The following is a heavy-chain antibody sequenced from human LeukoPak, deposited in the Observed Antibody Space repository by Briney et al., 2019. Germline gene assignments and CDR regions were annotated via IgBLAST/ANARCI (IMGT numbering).Heavy chain of an antibody. D-gene: IGHD6-19*01. CDR2: TYYRSKWYN. Sequence: SQTLSLTCAISGDSVSSNSAAWNWIRQSPSRGLEWLGRTYYRSKWYNGHAVFVKSRISVNPDTSKNQFSLQLNSVTPEDTAVYYCARVDQWLYLFDYWGQGTLVAVSS. CDR3: ARVDQWLYLFDY. V-gene: IGHV6-1*01. CDR1: GDSVSSNSAA. J-gene: IGHJ4*02.